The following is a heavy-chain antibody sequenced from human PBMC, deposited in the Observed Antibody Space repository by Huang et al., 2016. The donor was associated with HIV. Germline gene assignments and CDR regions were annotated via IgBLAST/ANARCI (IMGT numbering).Heavy chain of an antibody. J-gene: IGHJ6*02. CDR1: TFTFGAYW. Sequence: VESGGGLVQPGGSISLSCVGSTFTFGAYWMSLVRKSPGKGLEWVANIKQDESEKYYVESVKGRFNISRDNAKKVLFLEMNNVRVEDTATYYCATKTAAMDIWGQGTTVTVS. D-gene: IGHD1-7*01. CDR2: IKQDESEK. V-gene: IGHV3-7*01. CDR3: ATKTAAMDI.